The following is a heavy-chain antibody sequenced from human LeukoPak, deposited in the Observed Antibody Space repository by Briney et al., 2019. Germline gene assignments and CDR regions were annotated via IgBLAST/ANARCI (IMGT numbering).Heavy chain of an antibody. J-gene: IGHJ4*02. CDR2: IYHSGST. Sequence: SGTLSLTCAVSGGSISSSNWWSWVRQPPGKGLEWIGEIYHSGSTNYNPSLKSRVTISVDTSNNQFSLKLSSVTAADTALYDCALDATTGDLKSWGQGTLVTVSS. CDR1: GGSISSSNW. V-gene: IGHV4-4*02. D-gene: IGHD7-27*01. CDR3: ALDATTGDLKS.